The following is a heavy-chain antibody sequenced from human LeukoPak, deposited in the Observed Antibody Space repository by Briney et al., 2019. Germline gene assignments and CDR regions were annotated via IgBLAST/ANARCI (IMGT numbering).Heavy chain of an antibody. CDR1: GYNFTNYW. CDR2: IYPGDSDT. J-gene: IGHJ4*02. D-gene: IGHD2-21*02. Sequence: GESLKISCKGSGYNFTNYWIGWVRQMSGKGLEWMGVIYPGDSDTTYSPSFQGQVTISVDKSISTGYLQWSSLKDSDTAMYYCARHFSGGDDYWGQGTLVTVSS. V-gene: IGHV5-51*01. CDR3: ARHFSGGDDY.